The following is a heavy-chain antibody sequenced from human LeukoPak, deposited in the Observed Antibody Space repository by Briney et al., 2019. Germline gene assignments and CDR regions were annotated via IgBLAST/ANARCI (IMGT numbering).Heavy chain of an antibody. CDR1: GFTFSSYA. CDR3: AKGPGCSGGSCYSHFDY. Sequence: PGGSLRLSCAASGFTFSSYAMSWVRQAPGKGLEWVSAISGSGGSTYYADSVKGRFTISRDSSKNTLYLQMNSLRAEDTAVYYCAKGPGCSGGSCYSHFDYWGQGTLVTVSS. V-gene: IGHV3-23*01. CDR2: ISGSGGST. D-gene: IGHD2-15*01. J-gene: IGHJ4*02.